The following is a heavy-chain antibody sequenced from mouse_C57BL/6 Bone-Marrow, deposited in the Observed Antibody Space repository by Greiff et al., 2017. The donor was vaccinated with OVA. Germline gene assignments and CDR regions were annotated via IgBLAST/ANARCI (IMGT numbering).Heavy chain of an antibody. Sequence: VQLQQPGAELVMPGASVKLSCKASGYTFTSSWMPWVKQRPGQSLEWIGEIDPYDSCTNYNQTFQGKATLTVDQCSSTAYMQLSSLTSDDSSVDNCARECVRVSYAMDYWGQGTAVTVSS. CDR3: ARECVRVSYAMDY. J-gene: IGHJ4*01. CDR2: IDPYDSCT. CDR1: GYTFTSSW. V-gene: IGHV1-69*01.